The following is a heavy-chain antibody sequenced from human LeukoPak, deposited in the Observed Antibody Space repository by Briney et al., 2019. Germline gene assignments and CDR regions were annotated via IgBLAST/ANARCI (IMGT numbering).Heavy chain of an antibody. CDR2: ISYDGSNK. J-gene: IGHJ1*01. D-gene: IGHD3-22*01. V-gene: IGHV3-30*18. Sequence: PGGSLRLSCAASGFTFSSYGMHWVRQAPGKGLEWVAVISYDGSNKYYADSVKGRFTISRDNSKNTLYLQMNSLRAEDTAVYYCAEALHYYDSSGYYEGEYFQHWGQGTLVIVSS. CDR3: AEALHYYDSSGYYEGEYFQH. CDR1: GFTFSSYG.